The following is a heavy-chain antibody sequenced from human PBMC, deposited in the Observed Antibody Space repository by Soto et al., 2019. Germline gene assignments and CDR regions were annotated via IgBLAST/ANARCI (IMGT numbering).Heavy chain of an antibody. V-gene: IGHV1-18*01. D-gene: IGHD1-1*01. CDR2: ISAHNGNT. CDR1: GYTFTSYG. CDR3: ARGRYGDY. Sequence: QVHLVQSGAEVKKPGASVKVSCKASGYTFTSYGITWVRQAPGQGLEWMGWISAHNGNTDYAQKLRGRVIVTRDPSTSTAYMELRRRISDDAAVYYCARGRYGDYWGEGALVTVSS. J-gene: IGHJ4*02.